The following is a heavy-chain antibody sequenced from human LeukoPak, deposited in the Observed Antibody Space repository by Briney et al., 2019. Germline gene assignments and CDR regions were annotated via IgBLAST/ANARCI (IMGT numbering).Heavy chain of an antibody. CDR1: GGSFSGYY. V-gene: IGHV4-39*01. J-gene: IGHJ4*02. CDR2: IYYSGST. Sequence: PSETLSLTCAVYGGSFSGYYWGWIRQPPGKGLEWIGSIYYSGSTYYNPSLKSRVTISVDTSKNQFSLKLSSVTAADTAVYYCARQTYYYDSSGLNVFDYWGQGTLVTVSS. CDR3: ARQTYYYDSSGLNVFDY. D-gene: IGHD3-22*01.